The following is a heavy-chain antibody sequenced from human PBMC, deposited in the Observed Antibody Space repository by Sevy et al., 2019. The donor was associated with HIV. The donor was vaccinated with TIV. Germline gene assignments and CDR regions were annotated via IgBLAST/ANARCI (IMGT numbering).Heavy chain of an antibody. CDR3: ARSTEYSSSTSCYYWFDP. V-gene: IGHV1-69*13. J-gene: IGHJ5*02. Sequence: ASVKVSCKASGGTFSSYAISWVRQAPGQGLEWMGGIIPIFGTANYAQKFQGRVTITADESTSTAYMELSSLRSEDTAVNYCARSTEYSSSTSCYYWFDPWGQGTLVTVSS. CDR1: GGTFSSYA. D-gene: IGHD2-2*01. CDR2: IIPIFGTA.